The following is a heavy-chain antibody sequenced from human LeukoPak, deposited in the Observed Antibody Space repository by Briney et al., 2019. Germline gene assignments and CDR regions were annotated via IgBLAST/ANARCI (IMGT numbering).Heavy chain of an antibody. D-gene: IGHD3-10*01. Sequence: PSETLSLTCTVSGGSITRYYWSWIRQPPGKGLEWIGYIYYSGSTNYNPSLKSRVTTSVDTSKNQFSLKLSSVTAADTAVYYCASSTLVRGAVDDWGQGTLVTVSS. V-gene: IGHV4-59*08. CDR1: GGSITRYY. CDR2: IYYSGST. J-gene: IGHJ4*02. CDR3: ASSTLVRGAVDD.